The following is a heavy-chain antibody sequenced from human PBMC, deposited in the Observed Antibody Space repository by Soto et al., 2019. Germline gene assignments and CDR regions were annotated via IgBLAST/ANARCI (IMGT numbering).Heavy chain of an antibody. V-gene: IGHV3-30*03. J-gene: IGHJ3*01. Sequence: QEQLVESGGGVVLPGGSLRLSCTASGFDFNLYGILWFRQAPGKGLEWVTIISYDASISYYSDYVTGRFTVSRDNSKNTVSLQMISLRPDDTATYYCARDRDSYCSGSAPDGLDLWGQGTVVTVSA. D-gene: IGHD3-10*02. CDR2: ISYDASIS. CDR1: GFDFNLYG. CDR3: ARDRDSYCSGSAPDGLDL.